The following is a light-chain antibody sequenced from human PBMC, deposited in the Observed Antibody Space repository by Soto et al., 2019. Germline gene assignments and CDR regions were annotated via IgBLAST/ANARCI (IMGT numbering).Light chain of an antibody. J-gene: IGLJ1*01. CDR3: SSYTSSSTYYV. CDR2: DVS. CDR1: SSDVGGYNY. V-gene: IGLV2-14*01. Sequence: ALTQPASVSGSPGQSITISCTGTSSDVGGYNYVSWYQQHPGKAPKLMIYDVSNRPSGVSNRFSGSKSGNTASLTISGLQAEDEADYYCSSYTSSSTYYVFGTGTKLTVL.